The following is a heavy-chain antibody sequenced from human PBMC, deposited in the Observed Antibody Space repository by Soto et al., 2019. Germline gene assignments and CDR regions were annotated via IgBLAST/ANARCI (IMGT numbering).Heavy chain of an antibody. D-gene: IGHD5-12*01. V-gene: IGHV1-69*13. CDR2: IIPIFGTA. Sequence: SVKVSCKASGGTFSSYAISWVRQAPGQGLEWMGGIIPIFGTANYAQKFQGRVTITADESTSTAYMELSSLRSEDTAVYYCARVGYSGYAWGNFDYWGQGTLVTVSS. J-gene: IGHJ4*02. CDR3: ARVGYSGYAWGNFDY. CDR1: GGTFSSYA.